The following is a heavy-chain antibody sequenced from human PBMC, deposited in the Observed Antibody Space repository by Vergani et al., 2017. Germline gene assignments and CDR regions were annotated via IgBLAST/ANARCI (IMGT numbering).Heavy chain of an antibody. D-gene: IGHD4-17*01. V-gene: IGHV3-30*18. CDR1: GFTFSSYG. CDR3: AKDPRYGDYIGYFDY. CDR2: ISYDGSNK. Sequence: VQLVESGGGVVQPGRSLRLSCAASGFTFSSYGMHWVRQAPGKGLEWVAVISYDGSNKYYADSVKGRFTISRDNSKNTLYLEMNSLRAEDTAVYYCAKDPRYGDYIGYFDYWGQGTLVTVSS. J-gene: IGHJ4*02.